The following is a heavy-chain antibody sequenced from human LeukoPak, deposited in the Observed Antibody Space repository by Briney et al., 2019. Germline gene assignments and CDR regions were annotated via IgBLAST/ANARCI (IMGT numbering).Heavy chain of an antibody. J-gene: IGHJ4*02. CDR2: IYYSGST. V-gene: IGHV4-59*08. Sequence: PSETLSLTCTVSGGSNSSYYWTWIRQPQGKGLEWIGYIYYSGSTNYNPSLKSRVTMSVDTSKNHFSLMLSSVTAADTAVYYCARLHETGLFFDYWGQGTLVTVSS. CDR1: GGSNSSYY. D-gene: IGHD3-9*01. CDR3: ARLHETGLFFDY.